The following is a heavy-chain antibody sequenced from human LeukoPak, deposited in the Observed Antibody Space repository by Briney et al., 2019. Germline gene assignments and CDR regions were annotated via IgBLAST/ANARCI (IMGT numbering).Heavy chain of an antibody. Sequence: PGGSLRLSCAASGFDFSTYSIDWVRQAPPKGLEWVSYISSSSSNIYHAASVKGRFTISRDHAKNSLHLQMNSLRAEDTAVYYCARVGRSGWTVDYWGQGTLVTVSS. D-gene: IGHD6-19*01. J-gene: IGHJ4*02. CDR2: ISSSSSNI. CDR3: ARVGRSGWTVDY. CDR1: GFDFSTYS. V-gene: IGHV3-48*04.